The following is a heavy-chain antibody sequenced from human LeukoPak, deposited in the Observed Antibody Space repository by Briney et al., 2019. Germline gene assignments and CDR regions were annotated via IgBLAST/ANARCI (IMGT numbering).Heavy chain of an antibody. CDR1: GYTFTSYD. CDR2: MNPNSGNT. J-gene: IGHJ5*02. V-gene: IGHV1-8*01. Sequence: ASVKVSCKASGYTFTSYDINWVRQATGQVLEWMGWMNPNSGNTGYAQKFQGRVTMTRNTSISTAYMELSSLRSEDTAVYYCARGYGSGSYYWPDSWFDPWGQGTLVTVSS. CDR3: ARGYGSGSYYWPDSWFDP. D-gene: IGHD3-10*01.